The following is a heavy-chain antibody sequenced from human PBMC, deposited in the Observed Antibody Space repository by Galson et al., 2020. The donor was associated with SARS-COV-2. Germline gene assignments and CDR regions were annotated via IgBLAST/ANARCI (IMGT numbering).Heavy chain of an antibody. D-gene: IGHD1-1*01. Sequence: SETLSLTCFVSGVPTRDYYWGWIRQPPGKGLEWIGYIYDNEITHYNPSLKSRATISADTSKNQISLRLSSVAAADTAVYYCASATGITMVHLDSWGQGSLVTVSS. CDR2: IYDNEIT. CDR3: ASATGITMVHLDS. CDR1: GVPTRDYY. V-gene: IGHV4-59*01. J-gene: IGHJ4*02.